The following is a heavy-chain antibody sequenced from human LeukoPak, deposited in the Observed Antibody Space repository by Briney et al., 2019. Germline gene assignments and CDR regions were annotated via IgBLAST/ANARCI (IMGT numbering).Heavy chain of an antibody. CDR1: GGSFSGYY. CDR3: ARDNRYYDILTGYQDDAFDI. V-gene: IGHV4-34*01. Sequence: SETLSLTCAVYGGSFSGYYCSWIRQPPGKGLEWIGEINHSGSTNYNPSLKSRVTISVDTSKNQFSLKLSSVTAADTAVYYCARDNRYYDILTGYQDDAFDIWGQGTMVTVSS. D-gene: IGHD3-9*01. CDR2: INHSGST. J-gene: IGHJ3*02.